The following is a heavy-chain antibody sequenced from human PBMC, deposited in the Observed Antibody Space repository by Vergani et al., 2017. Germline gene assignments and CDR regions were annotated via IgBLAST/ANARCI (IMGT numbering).Heavy chain of an antibody. CDR1: GGSISSSSYY. CDR2: IYYSGST. J-gene: IGHJ4*02. CDR3: ARVPRTTYSSGWYYFDY. V-gene: IGHV4-39*07. Sequence: QLQLQESGPGLVKPSETLSLTCTVSGGSISSSSYYWGWIRQPPGKGLEWIGSIYYSGSTYYNPSLKSRVTISVDTSKNQFSLTLSSVTAADTAVYYCARVPRTTYSSGWYYFDYWGQGTLVTVSS. D-gene: IGHD6-19*01.